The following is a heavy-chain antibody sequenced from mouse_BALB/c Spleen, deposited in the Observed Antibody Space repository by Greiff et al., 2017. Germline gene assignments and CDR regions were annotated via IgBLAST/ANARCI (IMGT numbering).Heavy chain of an antibody. V-gene: IGHV5-12-2*01. CDR2: ISNGGGST. CDR1: GFTFSSYT. J-gene: IGHJ1*01. Sequence: EVKLVESGGGLVQPGGSLKLSCAASGFTFSSYTMSWVRQTPEKRLEWVAYISNGGGSTYYPDTVKGRFTISRDNAKNTLYLQMSSLKSEDTAMYYCARHGINFDVWGAGTTVTVSS. CDR3: ARHGINFDV. D-gene: IGHD2-4*01.